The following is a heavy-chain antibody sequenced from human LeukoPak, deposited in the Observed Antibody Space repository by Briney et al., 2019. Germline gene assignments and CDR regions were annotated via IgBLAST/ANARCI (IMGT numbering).Heavy chain of an antibody. J-gene: IGHJ4*02. V-gene: IGHV4-4*02. Sequence: KPSGTLSLTCAVSGGSISSSNWWSWVRQPPGKGLEWIGEIYHSGSTNYNPSLKSRVTISVDKSKNQFSLKLSSVTAADTAVYYCARSSGSTSRYGADYFDYWGQGTLVTVSS. CDR3: ARSSGSTSRYGADYFDY. CDR2: IYHSGST. CDR1: GGSISSSNW. D-gene: IGHD2-2*01.